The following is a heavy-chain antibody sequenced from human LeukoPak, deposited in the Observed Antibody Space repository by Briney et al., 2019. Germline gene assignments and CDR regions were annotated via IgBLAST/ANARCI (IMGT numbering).Heavy chain of an antibody. CDR3: AGTPTNTAQLGTYFDY. J-gene: IGHJ4*02. CDR1: GGSISSGGYS. Sequence: SETLSLTCAVSGGSISSGGYSWSWIRQPPGKGLEWIGYIYHSGSTYYNPSLKSRVTISVDRSKNQFSLKLSSVTAADTAVYYCAGTPTNTAQLGTYFDYWGQGTLVTVSS. D-gene: IGHD6-13*01. CDR2: IYHSGST. V-gene: IGHV4-30-2*01.